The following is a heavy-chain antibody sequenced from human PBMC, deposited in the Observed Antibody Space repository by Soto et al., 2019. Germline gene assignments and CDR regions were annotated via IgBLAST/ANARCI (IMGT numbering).Heavy chain of an antibody. V-gene: IGHV3-23*01. CDR3: ATGYIWGSYRYFDY. J-gene: IGHJ4*02. Sequence: EVQLLESGGGLVQPGGSLRLSCAASGFTFSSYAMSWVRQAPGKGLCWVSAISGSGGSTYYADSVKGRFTISRDNSKNTLYLQMNSLRAEDTAVYYCATGYIWGSYRYFDYWGQGTLVTVSS. D-gene: IGHD3-16*02. CDR2: ISGSGGST. CDR1: GFTFSSYA.